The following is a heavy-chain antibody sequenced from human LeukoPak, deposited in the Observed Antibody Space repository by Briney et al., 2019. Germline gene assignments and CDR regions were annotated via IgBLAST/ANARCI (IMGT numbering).Heavy chain of an antibody. CDR2: IFDSGNT. Sequence: SQTLSLTRTVSCGSITGGGYSWNWIRQQPGKGLEWIGYIFDSGNTNYNPSLRSRLSISIDTCKNQFYLRLNSVTAADTAVYFCSVWGIWFDPWGPGTLVAVSS. V-gene: IGHV4-31*03. D-gene: IGHD6-19*01. CDR3: SVWGIWFDP. CDR1: CGSITGGGYS. J-gene: IGHJ5*02.